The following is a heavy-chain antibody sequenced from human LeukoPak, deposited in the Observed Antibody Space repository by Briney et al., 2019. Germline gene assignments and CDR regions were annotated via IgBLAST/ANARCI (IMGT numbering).Heavy chain of an antibody. CDR3: ARGLRHAGY. V-gene: IGHV3-7*03. CDR2: IKQDGSEK. CDR1: GFTFSSSA. J-gene: IGHJ4*02. Sequence: GGSLRLSCAASGFTFSSSAMSWVRQAPGKGLEWVANIKQDGSEKYYVDSVKGRFTISRDNAKNSLYLQMNSLRAEDTAVYYCARGLRHAGYWGQGTLVTVSS.